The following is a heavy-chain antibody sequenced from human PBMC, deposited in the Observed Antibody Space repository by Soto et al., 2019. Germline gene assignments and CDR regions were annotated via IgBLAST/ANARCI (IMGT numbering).Heavy chain of an antibody. D-gene: IGHD3-3*01. CDR2: LNPNTGSA. CDR1: GYTFNAYY. V-gene: IGHV1-2*04. Sequence: QVQLVQSGAEVRKPGASVKVSCQAFGYTFNAYYMHWVRQAPGQGLEWMGWLNPNTGSANYAQKFQDWVTLPRDTSIRTAYMELSRLRSDDTAIYYCARVLRPGFLELAFDFWGQGTLVTVSS. J-gene: IGHJ4*02. CDR3: ARVLRPGFLELAFDF.